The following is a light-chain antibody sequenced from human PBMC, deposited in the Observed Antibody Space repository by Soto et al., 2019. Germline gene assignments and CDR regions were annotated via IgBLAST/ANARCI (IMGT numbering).Light chain of an antibody. V-gene: IGLV2-14*01. CDR3: SSYRSSSAPYV. CDR2: DVT. CDR1: SSDVGGYNY. J-gene: IGLJ1*01. Sequence: QSALTQPASVSGSPGQSITISCTGTSSDVGGYNYVSWYQQHPGEAPKLMIYDVTNRPSGVSNRFSGSKSYNTASLTISGLQAEDEADYYCSSYRSSSAPYVFGTGTKLTVL.